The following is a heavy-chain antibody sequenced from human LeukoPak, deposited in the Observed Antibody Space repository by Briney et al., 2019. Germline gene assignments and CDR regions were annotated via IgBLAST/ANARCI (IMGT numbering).Heavy chain of an antibody. CDR3: AGVSVAGTFYFDP. J-gene: IGHJ5*01. CDR2: IYFTGST. D-gene: IGHD6-19*01. CDR1: GVSVTSSNYY. Sequence: SETLSLTCTVSGVSVTSSNYYWSWIRQTPGKGLEWIATIYFTGSTFFNSSLKSRLTISIDTSKNQFSLRLTSVTVADTAVFYCAGVSVAGTFYFDPWGQGTLVTVSS. V-gene: IGHV4-39*07.